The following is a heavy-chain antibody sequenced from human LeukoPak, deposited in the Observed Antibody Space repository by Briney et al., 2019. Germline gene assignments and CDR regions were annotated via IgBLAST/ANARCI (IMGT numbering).Heavy chain of an antibody. V-gene: IGHV5-51*01. CDR1: GYSFASYW. CDR3: ARRASSWWFGY. J-gene: IGHJ4*02. CDR2: IYPGDSDT. D-gene: IGHD6-13*01. Sequence: GESLKISCKGSGYSFASYWIGWVRQMPGKGLEWMGIIYPGDSDTRYSPSFQGQVTISADKSISTAYLQWSSLKAPDTAIYYCARRASSWWFGYWGQGTLVTVSS.